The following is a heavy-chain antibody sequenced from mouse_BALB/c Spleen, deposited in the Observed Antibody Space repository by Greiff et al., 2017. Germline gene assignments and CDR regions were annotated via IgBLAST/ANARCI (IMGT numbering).Heavy chain of an antibody. Sequence: EVKVEESGGGLVQPGGSRKLSCAASGFTFSSFGMHWVRQAPEKGLEWVAYISSGSSTIYYADTVKGRFTISRDNPKNTLFLQMTSLRSEDTAMYYCARSGNWEYYFDYWGQGTTLTVSS. CDR3: ARSGNWEYYFDY. J-gene: IGHJ2*01. D-gene: IGHD4-1*01. V-gene: IGHV5-17*02. CDR1: GFTFSSFG. CDR2: ISSGSSTI.